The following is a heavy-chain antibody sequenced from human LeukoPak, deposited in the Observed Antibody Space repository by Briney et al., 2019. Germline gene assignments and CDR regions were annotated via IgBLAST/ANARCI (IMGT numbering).Heavy chain of an antibody. CDR2: IYYSGST. D-gene: IGHD3-3*02. Sequence: PSETLSLTCTVSGGSISSYYWSWIRQPPGKGLEWIGYIYYSGSTNYNPSLKSRVTISVDTSKNQFSLKLGSVTAADTAVYYCARAVIPSIFGVVIWFDPWGQGTLVTVSS. CDR3: ARAVIPSIFGVVIWFDP. J-gene: IGHJ5*02. V-gene: IGHV4-59*01. CDR1: GGSISSYY.